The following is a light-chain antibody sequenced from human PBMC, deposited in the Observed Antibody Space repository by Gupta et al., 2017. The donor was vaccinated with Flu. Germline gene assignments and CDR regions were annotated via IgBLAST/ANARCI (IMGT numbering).Light chain of an antibody. CDR2: AAS. CDR3: QMYNSAPPST. CDR1: QGISNY. J-gene: IGKJ3*01. V-gene: IGKV1-27*01. Sequence: IQMTQSPSSLSASVGDRVTITCRASQGISNYLAWYQQKPGKVPKLLIYAASTLQSGLPSRFSAPGSRTDFTLTMSSLQPEDLATYYCQMYNSAPPSTFGPQTKADI.